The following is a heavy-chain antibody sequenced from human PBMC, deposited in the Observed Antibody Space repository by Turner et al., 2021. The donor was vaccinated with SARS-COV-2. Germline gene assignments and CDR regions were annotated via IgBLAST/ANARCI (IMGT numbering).Heavy chain of an antibody. V-gene: IGHV1-24*01. Sequence: QVQLVQSGAEVKKPGASVKVSCKVSGYTLIELSMHWVRQAPGKGLEWMGGCDTEDGETIYAQKNQGRVTMTEDTSTDTAYMELSSLRSEDTAVYYCATDYAIVEATRLDYWGQGTLVTVSS. D-gene: IGHD1-26*01. CDR1: GYTLIELS. CDR2: CDTEDGET. J-gene: IGHJ4*02. CDR3: ATDYAIVEATRLDY.